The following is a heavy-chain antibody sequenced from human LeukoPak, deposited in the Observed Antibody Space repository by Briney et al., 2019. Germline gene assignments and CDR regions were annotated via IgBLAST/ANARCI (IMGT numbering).Heavy chain of an antibody. CDR2: INPSGGST. CDR3: ARDRLPGIAAAGPDFDY. V-gene: IGHV1-46*01. CDR1: GYTFTSYY. Sequence: GASVKVSCKASGYTFTSYYMHWVRQAPGQGLEWMGIINPSGGSTSYALKFQGRVTMTRDTSTSTVYMELSSLRSEDTAVYYCARDRLPGIAAAGPDFDYWGQGTLVTVSS. D-gene: IGHD6-13*01. J-gene: IGHJ4*02.